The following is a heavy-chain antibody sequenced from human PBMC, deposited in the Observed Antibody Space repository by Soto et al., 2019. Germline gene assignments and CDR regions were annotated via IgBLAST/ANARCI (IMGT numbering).Heavy chain of an antibody. CDR3: ARVVVVVVAASYYFDY. V-gene: IGHV4-38-2*01. D-gene: IGHD2-15*01. J-gene: IGHJ4*02. Sequence: SETLSLTCAVSGYSISSGYYWGWIRQPPGKGLEWIGSIYHSGSTYYNPSLKSRVTISVDTSKNQFSLKLSSVTAADTAVYYCARVVVVVVAASYYFDYWGQGTLVTVS. CDR1: GYSISSGYY. CDR2: IYHSGST.